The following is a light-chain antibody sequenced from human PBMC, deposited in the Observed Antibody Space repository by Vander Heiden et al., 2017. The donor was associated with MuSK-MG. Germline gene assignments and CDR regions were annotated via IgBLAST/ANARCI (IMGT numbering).Light chain of an antibody. J-gene: IGLJ3*02. V-gene: IGLV2-14*03. Sequence: SALAQPASGSGSPGQSITISCTGTSSDVGGYNYLSWYQQLPGRAPTLILYDVHHRPSGVSNRFSGSKSDNTASLTISGLQPEDEADYYCSSYTSHNTRVFGGGTKLTVL. CDR1: SSDVGGYNY. CDR3: SSYTSHNTRV. CDR2: DVH.